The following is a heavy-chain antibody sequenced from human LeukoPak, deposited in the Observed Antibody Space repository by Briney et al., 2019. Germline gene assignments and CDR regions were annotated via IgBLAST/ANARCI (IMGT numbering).Heavy chain of an antibody. J-gene: IGHJ4*02. CDR3: PGAVGALLTWAF. CDR1: GGSFISHY. Sequence: SETLSLTCTVSGGSFISHYWSWIRQTPGKGLEWIGCIYDFGSTDYNPSLKSRVTMSVDTSKNQFSLKLTSVTVADTAIYYCPGAVGALLTWAFWGQGTLVTVSS. D-gene: IGHD1-26*01. V-gene: IGHV4-59*11. CDR2: IYDFGST.